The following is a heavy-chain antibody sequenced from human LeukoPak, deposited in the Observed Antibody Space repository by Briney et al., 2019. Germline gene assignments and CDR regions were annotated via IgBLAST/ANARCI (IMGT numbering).Heavy chain of an antibody. V-gene: IGHV4-39*01. D-gene: IGHD3-22*01. J-gene: IGHJ3*02. CDR1: GGSISSSSYY. CDR2: IYYSGST. CDR3: ARRPNYYDSSGYYYVAAFDI. Sequence: PSETLSLTCTVSGGSISSSSYYWGWIRQPPGKGLEWIGSIYYSGSTYYNPSLKSRVTISVDTSKNQSSLKLSSVTAADTAVYYCARRPNYYDSSGYYYVAAFDIWGQGTMVTVSS.